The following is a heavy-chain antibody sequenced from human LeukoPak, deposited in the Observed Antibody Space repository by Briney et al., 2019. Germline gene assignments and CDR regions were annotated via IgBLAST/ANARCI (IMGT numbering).Heavy chain of an antibody. J-gene: IGHJ4*02. Sequence: PGGSLRLSCAASGFTFSSYGMHWVRQAPGKGLEWVAVISCDGSNKYYADSVKGRFTISRDNSKNTLYLQMNSLRAEYTAVYYGAKVGLVYYGSGSATYFDCRGQGTLVTVSS. D-gene: IGHD3-10*01. CDR2: ISCDGSNK. CDR1: GFTFSSYG. CDR3: AKVGLVYYGSGSATYFDC. V-gene: IGHV3-30*18.